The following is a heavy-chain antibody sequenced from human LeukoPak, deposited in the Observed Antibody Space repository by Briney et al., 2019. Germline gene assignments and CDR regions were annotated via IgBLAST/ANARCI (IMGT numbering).Heavy chain of an antibody. J-gene: IGHJ4*02. Sequence: GGSLRLSCVASGFTFSTYGMHWVRQAPGRGLEWVALISYDESNKLYADSVKGRFTISRDNSKNTLYLQMNSLRAEDTAVYYCARFAFSGYYDYYFDYWGQGTLVTVSS. CDR1: GFTFSTYG. D-gene: IGHD3-22*01. V-gene: IGHV3-30*03. CDR3: ARFAFSGYYDYYFDY. CDR2: ISYDESNK.